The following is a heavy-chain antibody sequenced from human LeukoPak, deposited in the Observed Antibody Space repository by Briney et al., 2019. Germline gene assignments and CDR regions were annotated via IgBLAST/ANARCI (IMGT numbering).Heavy chain of an antibody. Sequence: GASVKVSCKASGGTFSSYAISWVRQAPGQGLEWMGGIIPIFGTANYAQKFQGRVTITTDESTSTAYMELSSLRSEDTAVYYCARCTKPYYYCYMDVWGKGTTVTVSS. V-gene: IGHV1-69*05. CDR3: ARCTKPYYYCYMDV. CDR1: GGTFSSYA. J-gene: IGHJ6*03. CDR2: IIPIFGTA. D-gene: IGHD2-2*01.